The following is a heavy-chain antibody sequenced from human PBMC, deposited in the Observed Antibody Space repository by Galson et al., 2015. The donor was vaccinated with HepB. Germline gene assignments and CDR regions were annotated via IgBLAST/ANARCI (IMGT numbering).Heavy chain of an antibody. D-gene: IGHD1-20*01. J-gene: IGHJ6*02. V-gene: IGHV3-53*01. Sequence: SLRLSCAASGFTVSSNYMSWVRQAPGKGLEWVSVIYNGGSTYYADSVKGRFTISRDNSKNTLYLQMNSLRAEDTAVYYCARVSLITGTTNYYYGMDVWGQGTTVTVSS. CDR1: GFTVSSNY. CDR3: ARVSLITGTTNYYYGMDV. CDR2: IYNGGST.